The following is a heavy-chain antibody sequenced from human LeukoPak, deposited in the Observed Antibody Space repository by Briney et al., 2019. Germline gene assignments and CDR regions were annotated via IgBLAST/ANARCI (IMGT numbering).Heavy chain of an antibody. J-gene: IGHJ3*02. CDR1: GFTFSTYA. V-gene: IGHV3-23*01. CDR3: ARVGPGVLAAFDI. Sequence: PGGSLRLSCVVSGFTFSTYAMSWVRQAPGKGLEWVAFISGSGRNTYYADSVKGRFTISRDNFRNTLSLQMNSLRPDDTAIYYCARVGPGVLAAFDIWGQGTMVTVSS. D-gene: IGHD1-14*01. CDR2: ISGSGRNT.